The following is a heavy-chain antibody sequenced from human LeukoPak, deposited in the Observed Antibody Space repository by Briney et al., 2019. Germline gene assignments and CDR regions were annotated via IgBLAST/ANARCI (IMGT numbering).Heavy chain of an antibody. CDR2: INHSGST. J-gene: IGHJ4*02. CDR1: GGSFSGYY. V-gene: IGHV4-34*01. CDR3: ARGSHYDILTSPFDY. Sequence: SETLSLTCAVYGGSFSGYYWSWIRQPPGKGLEWIGEINHSGSTNYNPSLKSRVTISVDTSKNQFSLKLSSVTAADTAVYYCARGSHYDILTSPFDYWGQGTLVTVSS. D-gene: IGHD3-9*01.